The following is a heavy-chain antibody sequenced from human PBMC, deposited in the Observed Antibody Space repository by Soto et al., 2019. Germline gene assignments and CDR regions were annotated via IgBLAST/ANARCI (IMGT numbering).Heavy chain of an antibody. Sequence: ASVNLSCKASGYTFTSYYMHWVRQAPGQGLEWMGIINPSGGSTSYAQKFQGRVTMTRDTSTSTVYMELSSLRSEDTAVYYCARGHSWQLTPGGREVWGKGKTVSVSA. J-gene: IGHJ6*04. V-gene: IGHV1-46*01. CDR1: GYTFTSYY. CDR2: INPSGGST. D-gene: IGHD6-6*01. CDR3: ARGHSWQLTPGGREV.